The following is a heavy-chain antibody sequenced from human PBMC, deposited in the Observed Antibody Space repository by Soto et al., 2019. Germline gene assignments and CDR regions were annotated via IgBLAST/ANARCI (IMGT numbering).Heavy chain of an antibody. V-gene: IGHV1-8*01. J-gene: IGHJ4*02. CDR3: ARVMRDSYGYLMVDY. CDR2: MNPNSGNT. D-gene: IGHD5-18*01. Sequence: ASVKVSCKASGYTFTGYDINWVRQATGQGLEWMGWMNPNSGNTGYAQKFQGRVTMTRNTSISTAYMELSSLRSEDTAVYYCARVMRDSYGYLMVDYWGQGTLVTVSS. CDR1: GYTFTGYD.